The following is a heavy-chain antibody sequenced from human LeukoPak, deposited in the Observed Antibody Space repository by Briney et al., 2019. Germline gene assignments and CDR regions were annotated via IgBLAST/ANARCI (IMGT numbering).Heavy chain of an antibody. J-gene: IGHJ4*02. V-gene: IGHV1-69*13. CDR1: GGTFGSYA. CDR3: ARARYYYDSSGYYEPLYYFDY. D-gene: IGHD3-22*01. Sequence: ASVKVSCKASGGTFGSYAISWVRQAPGQGLEWMGGIIPIFGTANYAQKFQGRVTITADESTSTAYMELSSLRSEDTAVYYCARARYYYDSSGYYEPLYYFDYWGQGTLVTVSS. CDR2: IIPIFGTA.